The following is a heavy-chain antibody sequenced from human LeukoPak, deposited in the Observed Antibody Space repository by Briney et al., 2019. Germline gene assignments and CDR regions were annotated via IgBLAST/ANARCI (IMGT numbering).Heavy chain of an antibody. CDR1: GFTFSSYS. V-gene: IGHV3-21*01. D-gene: IGHD6-13*01. CDR3: ARDEGSIAAAGSFDY. CDR2: ISSSSSCI. J-gene: IGHJ4*02. Sequence: PRGSLRLSCAASGFTFSSYSMNWVRQAPGKGLEWVSSISSSSSCIYYADSVKGRFTISRDNAKNSLYLQMNSLRAEDTAVYYCARDEGSIAAAGSFDYWGQGTLVTVSS.